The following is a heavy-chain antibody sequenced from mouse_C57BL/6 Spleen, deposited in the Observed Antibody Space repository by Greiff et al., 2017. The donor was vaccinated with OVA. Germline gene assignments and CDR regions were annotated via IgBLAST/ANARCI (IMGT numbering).Heavy chain of an antibody. V-gene: IGHV3-6*01. CDR1: GYSITSGYY. J-gene: IGHJ2*01. D-gene: IGHD1-1*01. Sequence: EVQLVESGPGLVKPSQSLSLTCSVTGYSITSGYYWNWIRQFPGNKLEWMGYISYDGSNNYNPSLKNRISITRDTSKNQFFLKLNSVTTEDTATYYCARDTPYYGSSYVYWGQGTTLTVSS. CDR2: ISYDGSN. CDR3: ARDTPYYGSSYVY.